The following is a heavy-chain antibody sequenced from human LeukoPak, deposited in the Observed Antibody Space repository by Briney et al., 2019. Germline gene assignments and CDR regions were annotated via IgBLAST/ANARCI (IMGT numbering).Heavy chain of an antibody. Sequence: GGSLRLSCAASGFTFSSYAMHWVRQAPGKGLEWVAVISYDGSNKYYADSVKGRFTISRDNSKNTLYLQMNSLRAEDTAVYYCATAMIVVATRREAFDIWGQGTMVTVSS. CDR2: ISYDGSNK. CDR1: GFTFSSYA. V-gene: IGHV3-30*04. J-gene: IGHJ3*02. D-gene: IGHD3-22*01. CDR3: ATAMIVVATRREAFDI.